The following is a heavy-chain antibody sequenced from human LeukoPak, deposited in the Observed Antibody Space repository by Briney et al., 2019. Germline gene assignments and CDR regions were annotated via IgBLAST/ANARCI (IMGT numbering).Heavy chain of an antibody. CDR1: GGSISSGSYY. CDR2: IYTSGST. V-gene: IGHV4-61*02. J-gene: IGHJ6*03. Sequence: SETLSLTCTVSGGSISSGSYYWSWIRQPAGKGLEWIGRIYTSGSTNYNPSLKSRVTISVDTSKNQFSLKLSSVTAADTAVYYCARFKKDRLDMDVWGKGTTVTVSS. CDR3: ARFKKDRLDMDV.